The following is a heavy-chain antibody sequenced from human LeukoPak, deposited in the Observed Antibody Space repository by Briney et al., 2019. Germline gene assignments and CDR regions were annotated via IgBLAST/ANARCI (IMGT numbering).Heavy chain of an antibody. J-gene: IGHJ4*02. V-gene: IGHV4-59*08. CDR3: ARHPFATPFDY. Sequence: SETLSLTCTVSGGSISSYYWSWIRQPPGKGLEWIGYIYYSGSTNYNPSLKSRVTISVDTSKNQFSLKLSPVTAADTAVYYCARHPFATPFDYWGPGTLVTVSS. D-gene: IGHD2-15*01. CDR2: IYYSGST. CDR1: GGSISSYY.